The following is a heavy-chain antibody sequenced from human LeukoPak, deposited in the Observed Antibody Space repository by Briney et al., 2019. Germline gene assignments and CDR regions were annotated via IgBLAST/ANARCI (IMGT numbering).Heavy chain of an antibody. CDR2: ISYDGSNK. CDR3: AKDMYYYDSSGYPNIDY. V-gene: IGHV3-30*18. J-gene: IGHJ4*02. Sequence: PGGSLRLSCAASGFTLSSYGMHWVRQAPGKGLEWVAVISYDGSNKYYADSVKGRFTISRDNSKNTLYLQMNSLRAEDTAVYYCAKDMYYYDSSGYPNIDYWGQGTLVTVSS. D-gene: IGHD3-22*01. CDR1: GFTLSSYG.